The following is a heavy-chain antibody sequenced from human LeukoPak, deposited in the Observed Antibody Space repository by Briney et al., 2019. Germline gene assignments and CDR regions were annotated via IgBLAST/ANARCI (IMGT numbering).Heavy chain of an antibody. D-gene: IGHD7-27*01. Sequence: NPSETLSLTCTVSGGSISSDYYYWSWIRQPAGKGLEWIGRIYTSGSTNYNPSLKSRVTISADTSKNQFSLKLSSVTAADTAVYYCARLRTGDLLWGQGTLVTVSS. V-gene: IGHV4-61*02. J-gene: IGHJ4*02. CDR1: GGSISSDYYY. CDR3: ARLRTGDLL. CDR2: IYTSGST.